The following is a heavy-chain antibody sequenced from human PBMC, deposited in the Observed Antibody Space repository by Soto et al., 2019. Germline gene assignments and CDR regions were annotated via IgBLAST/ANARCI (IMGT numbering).Heavy chain of an antibody. CDR3: ARDKITGLFDY. V-gene: IGHV4-4*02. CDR1: GGSISSSNW. D-gene: IGHD2-8*02. CDR2: TYHVGST. J-gene: IGHJ4*02. Sequence: SETLSLTCTVSGGSISSSNWWTWVRQPPGKGLEWIGETYHVGSTYYNPSLKSRVTISVDTSKNQFSLKLTSVTAADTAVYYCARDKITGLFDYWGQGTLVTVSS.